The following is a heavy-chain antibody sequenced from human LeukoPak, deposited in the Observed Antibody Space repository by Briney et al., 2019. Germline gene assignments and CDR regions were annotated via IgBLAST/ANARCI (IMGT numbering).Heavy chain of an antibody. CDR1: GGSFSGYY. D-gene: IGHD5/OR15-5a*01. Sequence: ASETLSLTCAVYGGSFSGYYWSWIRQPPGKGLEWIGEINHSGSTNYNPSLKSRVAISVDTSKNQFSLKLSSVIAADTAVYYCARDRVGYYYYTDVWGKGTTVTVSS. CDR3: ARDRVGYYYYTDV. J-gene: IGHJ6*03. CDR2: INHSGST. V-gene: IGHV4-34*01.